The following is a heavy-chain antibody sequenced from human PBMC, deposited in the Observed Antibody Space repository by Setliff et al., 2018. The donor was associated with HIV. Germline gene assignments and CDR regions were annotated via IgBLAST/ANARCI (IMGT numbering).Heavy chain of an antibody. CDR2: IFYSGST. CDR1: GGSISSYY. V-gene: IGHV4-59*01. J-gene: IGHJ4*02. D-gene: IGHD1-20*01. Sequence: SETLSLTCSISGGSISSYYWSWIRQPPGKGLEWIGYIFYSGSTNYDPSLKSRVTFSVDMSKNQFSLRLTSVTAADTAIYYCARGGGAVYNFGWRKATYYFDSWGQGQLVTVS. CDR3: ARGGGAVYNFGWRKATYYFDS.